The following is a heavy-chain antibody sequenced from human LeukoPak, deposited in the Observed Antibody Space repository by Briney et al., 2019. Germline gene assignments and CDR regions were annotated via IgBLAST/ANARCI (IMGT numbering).Heavy chain of an antibody. CDR3: ARGYGYSYGSVDY. CDR2: IYYSGST. D-gene: IGHD5-18*01. Sequence: PSETLSLTCTVSGGSISSSSYYWGWIRPPPGKGLEWIGSIYYSGSTYYNPSLKSRVTISVDTSKNQFSLKLSSVTAADTAVYYCARGYGYSYGSVDYWGQGTLVTVSS. V-gene: IGHV4-39*01. J-gene: IGHJ4*02. CDR1: GGSISSSSYY.